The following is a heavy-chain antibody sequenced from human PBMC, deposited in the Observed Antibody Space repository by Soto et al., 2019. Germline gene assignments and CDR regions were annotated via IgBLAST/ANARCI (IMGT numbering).Heavy chain of an antibody. Sequence: PSETLYLTCTVYGGSISSSSYYWGWIRHPPGKGLEWIGSIYYSGSTYYNPSLKSRVTISVDTSKNQFSLKLSSVTAADTAVYYCACLCAILTGYYMRDEVGYWGQGSLVPVXS. V-gene: IGHV4-39*01. CDR2: IYYSGST. CDR3: ACLCAILTGYYMRDEVGY. CDR1: GGSISSSSYY. J-gene: IGHJ4*02. D-gene: IGHD3-9*01.